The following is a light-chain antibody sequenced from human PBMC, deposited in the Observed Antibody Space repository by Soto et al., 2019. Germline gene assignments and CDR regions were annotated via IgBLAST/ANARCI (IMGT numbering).Light chain of an antibody. V-gene: IGLV2-8*01. CDR1: TRDIGGYSY. CDR3: SSYAGSSSVV. Sequence: QSALTQPPSASGSPGQSVTISCTGATRDIGGYSYVSWYQQHPGKAPKVIIYEVNKRPSGVPDRFSGSKSANTASLTVSGLQAEDEADYYCSSYAGSSSVVFGGGTKLTVL. CDR2: EVN. J-gene: IGLJ2*01.